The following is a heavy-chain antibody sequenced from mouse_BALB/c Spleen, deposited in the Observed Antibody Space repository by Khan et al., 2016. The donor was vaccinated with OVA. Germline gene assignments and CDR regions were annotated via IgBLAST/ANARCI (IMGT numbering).Heavy chain of an antibody. V-gene: IGHV5-9*03. CDR1: GFTFSSYT. Sequence: EVELVESGGGLVKPGGSLKLSCAASGFTFSSYTMSWVRQTPEQRLKWVATISSGGDNTYYPDSVKGRFTISRDNAKNTLYLQMSSLRSEDTALYYCARSNYGTFAYWGQGTLVTVSA. D-gene: IGHD2-1*01. CDR2: ISSGGDNT. J-gene: IGHJ3*01. CDR3: ARSNYGTFAY.